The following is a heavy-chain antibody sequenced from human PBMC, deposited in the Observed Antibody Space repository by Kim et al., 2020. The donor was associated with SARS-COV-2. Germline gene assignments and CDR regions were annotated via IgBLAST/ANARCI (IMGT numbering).Heavy chain of an antibody. CDR3: AKIAARLSYYYGMDV. Sequence: PSLKSRVTISVDTSKNQFSLKLSSVTAADTAVYYCAKIAARLSYYYGMDVWGQGTTVTVSS. V-gene: IGHV4-34*01. J-gene: IGHJ6*02. D-gene: IGHD6-6*01.